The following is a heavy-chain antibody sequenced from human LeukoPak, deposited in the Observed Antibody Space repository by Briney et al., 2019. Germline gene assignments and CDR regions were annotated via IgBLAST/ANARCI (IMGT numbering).Heavy chain of an antibody. J-gene: IGHJ6*03. CDR3: ARGLMAYSSSWPPRFYYYYYMDV. Sequence: ASVKVSCKASGYTFTSYDINWVRQATGQGLEWMGWMNPNSGNTGYAQKFQGRVTITRNTSISTAYMELSSLRSEDTAVYYCARGLMAYSSSWPPRFYYYYYMDVWGKGTTVTVSS. CDR2: MNPNSGNT. CDR1: GYTFTSYD. D-gene: IGHD6-13*01. V-gene: IGHV1-8*03.